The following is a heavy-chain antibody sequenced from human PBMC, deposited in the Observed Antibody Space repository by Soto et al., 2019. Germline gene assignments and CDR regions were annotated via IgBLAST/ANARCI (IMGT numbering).Heavy chain of an antibody. Sequence: GASVKVSCKASGGTFSSYTISWVRQAPGQGLEWMGRIIPILGIANYAQKFQGRVTITADKSTSTAYMELSSLRSEDTAVYYCARDPHPEGYDFWSGTIEGDAFDIWGQGTMVTVSS. V-gene: IGHV1-69*04. J-gene: IGHJ3*02. CDR2: IIPILGIA. CDR3: ARDPHPEGYDFWSGTIEGDAFDI. CDR1: GGTFSSYT. D-gene: IGHD3-3*01.